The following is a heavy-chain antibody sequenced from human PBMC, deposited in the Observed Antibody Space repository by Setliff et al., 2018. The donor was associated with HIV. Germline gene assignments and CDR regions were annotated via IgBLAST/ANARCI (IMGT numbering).Heavy chain of an antibody. D-gene: IGHD1-26*01. V-gene: IGHV3-21*01. J-gene: IGHJ4*02. CDR3: ARDATRGGDFDF. Sequence: GGSLRLSCAASGFNFSPYTLAWVRQVPGKGLEWVSSISANSIHVYYSDSVKGRFTISRDNAKNSLYLQMNSLRDEDTAVYYCARDATRGGDFDFWGQGTLVTVSS. CDR1: GFNFSPYT. CDR2: ISANSIHV.